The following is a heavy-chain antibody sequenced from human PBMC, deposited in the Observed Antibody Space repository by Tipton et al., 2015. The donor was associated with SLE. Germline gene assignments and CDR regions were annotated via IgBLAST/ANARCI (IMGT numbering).Heavy chain of an antibody. V-gene: IGHV4-38-2*02. CDR3: ARDPRLNWDYGTYFDY. CDR2: IYHSGIT. Sequence: TLSLTCAVSGYSISSGYYWGWIRQPPGKGLEWIGNIYHSGITYYNPSLKSRVTMSLDTSKNQFSLKLSSATAADTAVYYCARDPRLNWDYGTYFDYWGQGTLVTVSS. D-gene: IGHD3-16*01. CDR1: GYSISSGYY. J-gene: IGHJ4*02.